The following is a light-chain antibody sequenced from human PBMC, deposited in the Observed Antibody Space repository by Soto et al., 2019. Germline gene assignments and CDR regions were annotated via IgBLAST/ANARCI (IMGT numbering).Light chain of an antibody. J-gene: IGKJ3*01. CDR3: MQDLQGGI. V-gene: IGKV2-28*01. CDR2: LGS. Sequence: DIVMTQSPLSLPVTPGEPASISCRSSQSLLHSNGYNYLDWYLQKPGQSPQLLIYLGSNRASGVPDRFSGSGSGTDFTLKISRVEAEDVGVYYCMQDLQGGIFGPGTKVDIK. CDR1: QSLLHSNGYNY.